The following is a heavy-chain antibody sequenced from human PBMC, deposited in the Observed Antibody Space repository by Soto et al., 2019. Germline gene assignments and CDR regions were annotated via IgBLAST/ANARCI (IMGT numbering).Heavy chain of an antibody. V-gene: IGHV3-15*07. CDR1: GFTFSKAW. CDR3: TNRLSVLGATEIVY. Sequence: EVQLVESGGGLIKPGGSLRLSCAASGFTFSKAWMNWVRQVPGKGLEWVGRIKSETDGATRDYAAPVKGRFTISRDDSKNTLYLQMNSLKMEDTGVYYCTNRLSVLGATEIVYWGQGTLVTVSS. D-gene: IGHD2-8*02. CDR2: IKSETDGATR. J-gene: IGHJ4*02.